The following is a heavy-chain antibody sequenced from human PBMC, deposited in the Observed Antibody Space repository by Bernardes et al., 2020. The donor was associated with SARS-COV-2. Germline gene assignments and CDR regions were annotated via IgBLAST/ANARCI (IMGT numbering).Heavy chain of an antibody. Sequence: SETLSLTCAVYGGPFGGYYWSWIRQPPGKGLEWIGEINHSGSSKYNPSLKSRVTISVDTSKNQSSLKLRSVTAADTAVYYCATAGGRGYWGQGTLVTVSS. CDR2: INHSGSS. CDR3: ATAGGRGY. V-gene: IGHV4-34*01. D-gene: IGHD1-26*01. CDR1: GGPFGGYY. J-gene: IGHJ4*02.